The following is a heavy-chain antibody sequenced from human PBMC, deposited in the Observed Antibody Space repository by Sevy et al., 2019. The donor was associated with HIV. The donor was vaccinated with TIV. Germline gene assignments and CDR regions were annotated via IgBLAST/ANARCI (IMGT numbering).Heavy chain of an antibody. J-gene: IGHJ6*02. V-gene: IGHV3-33*01. CDR3: ARDKLQTTGSLGDYYYGLDV. CDR2: IWYDGSNK. CDR1: GFTFSNYG. Sequence: GGYLRLSCAGSGFTFSNYGMHWVRQAPGKGLEWVAIIWYDGSNKYYTESVKVRFTISRDNSKNMLYLQMNGLRAEDTAVYYCARDKLQTTGSLGDYYYGLDVWGQGTRVIVSS. D-gene: IGHD3-16*01.